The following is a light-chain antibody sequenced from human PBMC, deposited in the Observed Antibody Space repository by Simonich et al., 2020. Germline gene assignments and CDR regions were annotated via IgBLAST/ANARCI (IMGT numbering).Light chain of an antibody. CDR1: QSVSSSY. J-gene: IGKJ4*01. V-gene: IGKV3D-20*01. CDR3: QQYGSSPFT. Sequence: EIVSTQSPGTLSLSPGERATLSCRASQSVSSSYLAWYQQKPGLAPRLLIYDASSRATGIPDRFSGSGSGTDFTLTISRLEPEDFAVYYCQQYGSSPFTFGGGTKVEIK. CDR2: DAS.